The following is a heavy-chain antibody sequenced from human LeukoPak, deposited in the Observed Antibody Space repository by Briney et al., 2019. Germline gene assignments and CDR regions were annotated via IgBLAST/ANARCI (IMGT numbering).Heavy chain of an antibody. V-gene: IGHV4-39*07. CDR3: ARNVGWYSHDS. J-gene: IGHJ4*02. D-gene: IGHD6-19*01. CDR1: GGSINNTLFY. Sequence: SETLSLTCTVSGGSINNTLFYWGWIRQPPGKGLEWIGTVYYDGINYSSPSLKSRVATSVDTSKNQFSLRLSSVTAADTAVYYCARNVGWYSHDSWGQGTLVTVSS. CDR2: VYYDGIN.